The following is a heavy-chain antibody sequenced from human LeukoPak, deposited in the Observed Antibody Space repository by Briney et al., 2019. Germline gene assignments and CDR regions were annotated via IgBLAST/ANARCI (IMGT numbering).Heavy chain of an antibody. Sequence: GGSLRLSCAASGFTFKIHSMNWVRQAPGKGLEWVSSISSSSNYRYFADSVNGRFTISRDNAKNSLYLQMNSLRAEDTAVYYCANPQNSHDFVGNSSSSGGQETLVTVSS. J-gene: IGHJ4*02. CDR1: GFTFKIHS. CDR3: ANPQNSHDFVGNSSSS. CDR2: ISSSSNYR. D-gene: IGHD4-23*01. V-gene: IGHV3-21*06.